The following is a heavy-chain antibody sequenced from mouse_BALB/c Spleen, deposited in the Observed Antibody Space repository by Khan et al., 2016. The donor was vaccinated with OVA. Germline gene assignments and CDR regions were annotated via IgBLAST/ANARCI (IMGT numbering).Heavy chain of an antibody. Sequence: QIQLVQSGPELKKPGETVKISCKASGYTFTNYGMNWVKQSPGKALKWMGWINTYTGETTYADDFKGRFAFSLETSANTAYLQINNLKTEDTATYFCARPPYFTYTLDHWGQGTSVTVSS. CDR1: GYTFTNYG. J-gene: IGHJ4*01. V-gene: IGHV9-3-1*01. D-gene: IGHD2-10*01. CDR3: ARPPYFTYTLDH. CDR2: INTYTGET.